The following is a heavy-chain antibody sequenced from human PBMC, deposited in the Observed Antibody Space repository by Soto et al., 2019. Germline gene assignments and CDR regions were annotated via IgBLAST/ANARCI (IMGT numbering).Heavy chain of an antibody. CDR2: IYWDDDK. D-gene: IGHD1-26*01. Sequence: QITLKESGPTLVKPTQTLTLTCTFSGFSLSTSGVGVGWIRQPPGKALEWLALIYWDDDKRYSPSLKSRLTLTKDTSKNQVVLTMTNMDPVDTATYYCAHRRGAGAPFDYWGQGTLVTVSS. J-gene: IGHJ4*02. CDR3: AHRRGAGAPFDY. V-gene: IGHV2-5*02. CDR1: GFSLSTSGVG.